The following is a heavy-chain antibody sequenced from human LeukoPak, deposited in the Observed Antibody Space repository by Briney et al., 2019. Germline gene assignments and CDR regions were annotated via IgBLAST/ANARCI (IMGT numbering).Heavy chain of an antibody. Sequence: SETLSLTCTVSGGSISSYYWSWIRQPPGKGVEWIGYIYYSGSTNYNPSLKSRVTISVDTSKNQFSLKLSSVTAADTAVYYCARSGYFPDWYFDLWGSGTLVTVSS. CDR2: IYYSGST. CDR3: ARSGYFPDWYFDL. J-gene: IGHJ2*01. V-gene: IGHV4-59*08. CDR1: GGSISSYY. D-gene: IGHD3-22*01.